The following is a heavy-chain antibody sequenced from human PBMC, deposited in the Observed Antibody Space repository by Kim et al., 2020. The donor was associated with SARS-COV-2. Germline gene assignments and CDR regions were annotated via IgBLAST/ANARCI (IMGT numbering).Heavy chain of an antibody. CDR3: AREGDDSSGLDAFDI. J-gene: IGHJ3*02. Sequence: DSVKGRFTISRHNSKNTLYLQMNSLRAEDTAVYYCAREGDDSSGLDAFDIWGQGTMVTVSS. D-gene: IGHD3-22*01. V-gene: IGHV3-53*04.